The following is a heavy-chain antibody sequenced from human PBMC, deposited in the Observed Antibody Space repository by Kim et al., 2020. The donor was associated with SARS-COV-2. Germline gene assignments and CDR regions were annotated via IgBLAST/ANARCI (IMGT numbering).Heavy chain of an antibody. CDR3: AKDHCITDGSWTVDFDI. V-gene: IGHV3-23*01. CDR2: ISGSGGST. CDR1: GFTFSSYA. J-gene: IGHJ3*02. Sequence: GGSLRLSCAASGFTFSSYAMSWVRQAPGKGLEWVSAISGSGGSTYYADSVKGRFTISRDNSKNTLYLQMNSLRAEDTAVYYCAKDHCITDGSWTVDFDIWGRGTMVTVSS. D-gene: IGHD2-2*03.